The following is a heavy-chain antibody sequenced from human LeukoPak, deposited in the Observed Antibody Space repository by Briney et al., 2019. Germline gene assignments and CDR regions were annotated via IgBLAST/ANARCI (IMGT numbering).Heavy chain of an antibody. CDR2: ISSSGSTI. V-gene: IGHV3-48*03. Sequence: GGSLRLSCAASGFSISSYEMNWVRQAPGKGLEWVSHISSSGSTIWYADSVKGRFTISRDNAKNSLYLQMNSLRAENTAVYYCASSIAAAEGPFDYWGQGTLVTVSS. CDR1: GFSISSYE. J-gene: IGHJ4*02. CDR3: ASSIAAAEGPFDY. D-gene: IGHD6-13*01.